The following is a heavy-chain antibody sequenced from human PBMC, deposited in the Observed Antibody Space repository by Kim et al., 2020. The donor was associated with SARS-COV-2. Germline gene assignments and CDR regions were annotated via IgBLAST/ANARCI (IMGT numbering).Heavy chain of an antibody. J-gene: IGHJ4*02. V-gene: IGHV4-31*03. CDR1: GFSISRGGYY. CDR2: TSYSGTT. D-gene: IGHD2-15*01. CDR3: ARGYPLQPGCSCIGGSCEGYFDL. Sequence: SETLSLTCTVSGFSISRGGYYWSWIRHHTGKGLEWLGFTSYSGTTYYNPSLKVRLTISVDTSKNHFSLKLSSVTAADTAVYYCARGYPLQPGCSCIGGSCEGYFDLGGQGSLVTVSS.